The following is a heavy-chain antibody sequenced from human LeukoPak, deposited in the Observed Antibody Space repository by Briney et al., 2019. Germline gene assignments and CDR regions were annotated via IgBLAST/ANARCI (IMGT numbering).Heavy chain of an antibody. D-gene: IGHD2/OR15-2a*01. CDR3: ARAYEYSASAGSGF. CDR1: GYTFTRFY. V-gene: IGHV1-46*01. Sequence: GASVKVSCKASGYTFTRFYIHWVRQAPGQGLEWLGVINPSGGATRYAQRFQGRVTMTRDTSTSTVFMELNSLRSEDTAVYYCARAYEYSASAGSGFWGQGTLVTVFS. J-gene: IGHJ4*02. CDR2: INPSGGAT.